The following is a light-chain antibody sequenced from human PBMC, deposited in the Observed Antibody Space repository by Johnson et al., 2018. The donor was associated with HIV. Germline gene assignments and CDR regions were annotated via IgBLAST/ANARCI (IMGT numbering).Light chain of an antibody. CDR2: DNN. CDR3: GTWDNSLSANV. CDR1: SSNVGSSF. J-gene: IGLJ1*01. V-gene: IGLV1-51*01. Sequence: QSVLTQPPSVSAAPGQTVTISCSGSSSNVGSSFVSWYRQVPGTAPKLLIYDNNKRPSGIPDRFSGSKSGTSATLGITGLQTGDESDYYCGTWDNSLSANVFGTGTKVTVL.